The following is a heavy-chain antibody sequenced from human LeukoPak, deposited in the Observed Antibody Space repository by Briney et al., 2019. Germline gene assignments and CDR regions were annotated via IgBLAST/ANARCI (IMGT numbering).Heavy chain of an antibody. Sequence: PGGSLRLSCAASGFTFSSYAMSWVRQAPGKGLEWVSAISGSGGSTYYADSVKGRLTISRDNSKNTLYLQMNSLRAEDTAVYYCAKPAGGRNYGDYLHAFDIWGQGTMVTVSS. CDR1: GFTFSSYA. CDR2: ISGSGGST. CDR3: AKPAGGRNYGDYLHAFDI. V-gene: IGHV3-23*01. J-gene: IGHJ3*02. D-gene: IGHD4-17*01.